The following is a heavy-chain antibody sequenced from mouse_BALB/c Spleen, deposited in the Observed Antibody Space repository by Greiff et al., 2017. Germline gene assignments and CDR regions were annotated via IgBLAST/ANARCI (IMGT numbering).Heavy chain of an antibody. V-gene: IGHV5-17*02. Sequence: EVQVVESGGGLVQPGGSRKLSCAASGFTFSSFGMHWVRQAPEKGLEWVAYISSGSSTIYYADTVKGRFTISRDNPKNTLFLQMTSLRSEDTAMYYCARGYFDYAMDYWGQGTSVTVSS. J-gene: IGHJ4*01. CDR3: ARGYFDYAMDY. CDR2: ISSGSSTI. CDR1: GFTFSSFG.